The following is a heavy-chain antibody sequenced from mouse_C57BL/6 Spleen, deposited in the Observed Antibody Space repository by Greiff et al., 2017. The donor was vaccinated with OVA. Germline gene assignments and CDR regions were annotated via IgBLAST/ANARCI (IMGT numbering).Heavy chain of an antibody. CDR1: GFTFSDYY. CDR2: INYDGSST. CDR3: ARDTDYFDY. Sequence: EVQLQESEGGLVQPGSSMKLSCTASGFTFSDYYMAWVRQVPEKGLEWVANINYDGSSTYYLDSLKSRFIISRDNAKNILYLQMSSLKSEDTATYYCARDTDYFDYWGQGTTLTVSS. J-gene: IGHJ2*01. V-gene: IGHV5-16*01.